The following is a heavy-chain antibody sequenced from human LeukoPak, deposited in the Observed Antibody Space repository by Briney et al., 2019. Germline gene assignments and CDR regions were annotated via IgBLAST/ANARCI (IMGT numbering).Heavy chain of an antibody. D-gene: IGHD2-21*01. J-gene: IGHJ4*02. Sequence: PGGSLRLSCVTSGFSLNDAYMGWVRQTPEKGLEWVSSISGSGDATKYADSVMGRFTISRDNSKNTLSLQMNSLRAEDTAVYYCAKSDCGSDGCKLLNYWGQGTLVTASS. CDR1: GFSLNDA. CDR3: AKSDCGSDGCKLLNY. CDR2: ISGSGDAT. V-gene: IGHV3-23*01.